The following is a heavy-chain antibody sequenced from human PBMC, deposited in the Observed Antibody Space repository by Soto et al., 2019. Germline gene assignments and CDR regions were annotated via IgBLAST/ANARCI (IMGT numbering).Heavy chain of an antibody. V-gene: IGHV3-23*01. D-gene: IGHD3-22*01. J-gene: IGHJ3*02. Sequence: PGGSLRLSCAASGFTFSSYAMSWVRQAPGKGLEWVSAISGSGGSTYYADSVKGRFTISRDNSKNTLYLQMNGLRAEDTAVYYCAKEGYYYDSSGYYKTNAFDIWGQGTMVTVSS. CDR2: ISGSGGST. CDR3: AKEGYYYDSSGYYKTNAFDI. CDR1: GFTFSSYA.